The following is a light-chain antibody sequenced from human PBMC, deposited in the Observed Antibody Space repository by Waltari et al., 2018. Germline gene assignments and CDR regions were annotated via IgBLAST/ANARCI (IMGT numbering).Light chain of an antibody. J-gene: IGKJ2*01. CDR2: GAS. CDR1: QSIRSN. CDR3: QQYDNWPPIT. V-gene: IGKV3-15*01. Sequence: EIVMTQSPATLSVSPGERATLSCRASQSIRSNLAWYRQKPGQAPRLLIYGASFRATCIPARFSGSGSGTEFTLTISSLQSEDFAIYYCQQYDNWPPITFGRGTKLEMK.